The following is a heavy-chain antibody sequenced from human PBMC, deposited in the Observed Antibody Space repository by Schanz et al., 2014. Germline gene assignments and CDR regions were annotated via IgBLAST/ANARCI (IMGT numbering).Heavy chain of an antibody. D-gene: IGHD3-10*01. J-gene: IGHJ3*02. CDR3: ARAESYYGSGSYFQRRAQAFDI. CDR2: IYSLGSV. Sequence: QVQLQESGPALVKPSETLSLTCTVSGGSISSEYWSWIRQPAGKGLEWMGYIYSLGSVDYNPSLNSRVTISLDTPKKQFPLLLTAVTAADTAVYYCARAESYYGSGSYFQRRAQAFDIWGRGTMVTVSS. CDR1: GGSISSEY. V-gene: IGHV4-59*12.